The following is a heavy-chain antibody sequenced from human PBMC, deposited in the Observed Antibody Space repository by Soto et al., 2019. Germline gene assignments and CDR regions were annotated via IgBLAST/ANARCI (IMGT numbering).Heavy chain of an antibody. CDR1: GYTLTSYY. Sequence: ASVKVSCKASGYTLTSYYLHWVRQAPGQGLEWMGWTNPNSGGTNYAQKFQGWVTMTRDTSISTAYMELSRLRSDDTAVYYCARSSDDSGVGARIGYYYYGMDVWGQGTTVTVSS. V-gene: IGHV1-2*04. CDR3: ARSSDDSGVGARIGYYYYGMDV. D-gene: IGHD1-26*01. CDR2: TNPNSGGT. J-gene: IGHJ6*02.